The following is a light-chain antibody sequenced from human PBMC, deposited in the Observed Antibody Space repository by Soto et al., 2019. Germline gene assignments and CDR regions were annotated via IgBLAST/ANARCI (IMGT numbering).Light chain of an antibody. CDR1: QSVSTG. CDR3: LQYNNWPPWT. Sequence: EIVMTQSPATLSVSPGERATLSCRASQSVSTGLAWYQQKPGQAPRLLIYGASTRATGIPARFSGSGSGTEFTLTIRSLQSEDFAVYYCLQYNNWPPWTFGQGTKVEIK. CDR2: GAS. J-gene: IGKJ1*01. V-gene: IGKV3-15*01.